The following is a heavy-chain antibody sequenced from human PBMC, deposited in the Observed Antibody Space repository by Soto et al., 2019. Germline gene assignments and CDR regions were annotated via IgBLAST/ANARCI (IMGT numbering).Heavy chain of an antibody. CDR1: GGSISSYY. Sequence: QVQLQESGPGLVKPSETLSLTCTVSGGSISSYYWSWIRQPPGKGLEWIGYIYYSGNTNYTPSLKGRVTISVDTSKNQFALKLSSVTAADTAVYYCARQWVIGAYMDVWGKGTTVTVSS. CDR2: IYYSGNT. CDR3: ARQWVIGAYMDV. V-gene: IGHV4-59*08. D-gene: IGHD2-21*01. J-gene: IGHJ6*03.